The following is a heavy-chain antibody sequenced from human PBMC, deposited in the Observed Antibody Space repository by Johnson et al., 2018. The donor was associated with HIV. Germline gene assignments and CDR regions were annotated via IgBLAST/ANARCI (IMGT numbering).Heavy chain of an antibody. Sequence: VQLVESGGGLVQPGGSLRLSCAASGFTFNSYWMSWVRQAPGKGLEWVANIKLDGSEKYYVDSVKGRFTISRENSKNSHYLHMNSLRPEDTAIYYCVREGYSSSSDAFDIWGRGTMVTVSS. CDR3: VREGYSSSSDAFDI. D-gene: IGHD6-6*01. J-gene: IGHJ3*02. CDR2: IKLDGSEK. V-gene: IGHV3-7*01. CDR1: GFTFNSYW.